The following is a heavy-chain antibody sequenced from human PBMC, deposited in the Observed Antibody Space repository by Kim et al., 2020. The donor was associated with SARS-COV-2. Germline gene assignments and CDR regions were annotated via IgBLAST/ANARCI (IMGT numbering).Heavy chain of an antibody. V-gene: IGHV4-61*01. J-gene: IGHJ4*02. Sequence: SQTLSLTCTVSGGSVSSGSYYWSWIRQPPGKGLEWIGYIYYSGSTNYNPSLKSRVTISVDTSKNQFSLKLSSGTAASTAVYYCARATQTKLWFGELSADPIHIWGEGAPFTVSS. CDR2: IYYSGST. CDR1: GGSVSSGSYY. D-gene: IGHD3-10*01. CDR3: ARATQTKLWFGELSADPIHI.